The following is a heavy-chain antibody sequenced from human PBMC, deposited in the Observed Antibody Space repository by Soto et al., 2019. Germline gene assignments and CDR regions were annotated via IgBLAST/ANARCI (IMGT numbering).Heavy chain of an antibody. V-gene: IGHV3-23*01. J-gene: IGHJ6*02. CDR2: VSNRGDIT. D-gene: IGHD3-10*01. CDR3: ARGDRGGSGSPASYYYSGLDV. Sequence: EVQLLESGGDLVQPGGSLRLSCAASGLNFSDYAMTWVRQAPGKGLEWVSSVSNRGDITYYADSVKGRFTISRDNSKNTLLMHITSLRAEATALYYCARGDRGGSGSPASYYYSGLDVWGQGTTVTVSS. CDR1: GLNFSDYA.